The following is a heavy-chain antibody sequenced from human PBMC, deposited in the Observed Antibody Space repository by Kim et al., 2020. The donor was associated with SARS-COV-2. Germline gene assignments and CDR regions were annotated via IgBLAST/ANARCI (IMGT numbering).Heavy chain of an antibody. Sequence: GGSLRLSCAASGFTFSSYGMHWVRQAPGKGLEWVAVISYDGSNKYYADSVKGRFTISRDNSKNTLYLQMNSLRAEDTAVYYCAKKRFGGTMIVARGMDG. D-gene: IGHD3-22*01. CDR3: AKKRFGGTMIVARGMDG. J-gene: IGHJ6*01. CDR1: GFTFSSYG. V-gene: IGHV3-30*18. CDR2: ISYDGSNK.